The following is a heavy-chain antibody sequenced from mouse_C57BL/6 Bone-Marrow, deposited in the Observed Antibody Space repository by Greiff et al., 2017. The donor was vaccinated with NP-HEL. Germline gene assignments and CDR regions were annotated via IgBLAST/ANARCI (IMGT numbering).Heavy chain of an antibody. J-gene: IGHJ3*01. D-gene: IGHD2-3*01. CDR2: INPSTGGT. V-gene: IGHV1-42*01. CDR1: GYSFTGYY. Sequence: EVKLVESGPELVKPGASVKISCKASGYSFTGYYMNWVKQSPEKSLEWIGEINPSTGGTTYNQKFKAKATLTVDKSSSTAYMQLKSLTSEDSAVYYCARSMVRGAYWGQGTLVTVSA. CDR3: ARSMVRGAY.